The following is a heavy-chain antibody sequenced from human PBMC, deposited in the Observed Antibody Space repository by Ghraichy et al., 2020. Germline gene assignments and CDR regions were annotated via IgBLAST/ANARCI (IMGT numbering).Heavy chain of an antibody. CDR2: IIPIFGTA. Sequence: SVKVSCKASGGTFSSYAISWVRQAPGQGLEWMGGIIPIFGTANYAQKFQGRVTITADESTSTAYMEPSSLRSEDTAVYYCVRGGYYYDSSGYYWGQGTLVTVSS. CDR1: GGTFSSYA. CDR3: VRGGYYYDSSGYY. V-gene: IGHV1-69*13. D-gene: IGHD3-22*01. J-gene: IGHJ4*02.